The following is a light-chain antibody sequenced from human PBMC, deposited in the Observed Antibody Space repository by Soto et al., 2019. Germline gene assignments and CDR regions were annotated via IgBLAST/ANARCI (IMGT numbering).Light chain of an antibody. Sequence: DTQVTHSPAFLSASVGARVNINCRASQDTSRSLGWYQQKPGKAPKLLIYAASTLHSGVPSRFSGSGSGTEITLTISSLQPEDFATYYCQQLYTYPLTFGGGTKVDIK. V-gene: IGKV1-9*01. J-gene: IGKJ4*02. CDR2: AAS. CDR3: QQLYTYPLT. CDR1: QDTSRS.